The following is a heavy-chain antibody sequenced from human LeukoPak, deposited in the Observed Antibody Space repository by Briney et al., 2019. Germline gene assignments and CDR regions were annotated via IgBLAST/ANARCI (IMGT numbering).Heavy chain of an antibody. V-gene: IGHV1-46*01. D-gene: IGHD4-17*01. CDR3: ARENYGDYALGWFDP. CDR1: GYTFTSNY. Sequence: ASVRVSCKAFGYTFTSNYMHWVRQAPGQGPEWMGVISPSGGSTTYAQKFQGRVTLTRDMSTSTDYLELSSLRSEDTAVYYCARENYGDYALGWFDPWGQGTLVTVSS. J-gene: IGHJ5*02. CDR2: ISPSGGST.